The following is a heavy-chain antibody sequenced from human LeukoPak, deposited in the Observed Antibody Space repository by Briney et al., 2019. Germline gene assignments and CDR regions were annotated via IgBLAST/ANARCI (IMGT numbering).Heavy chain of an antibody. CDR1: GFTFGSYV. V-gene: IGHV3-23*01. CDR3: ARDVSYSDYLTGFDH. J-gene: IGHJ4*02. CDR2: ITSSGGAT. D-gene: IGHD4-11*01. Sequence: AGGSLRLSCATSGFTFGSYVMNWVRQAPGKGLEWVSSITSSGGATYYADSVRGRFTISRDNSKNTLSLQMNSLRAEDTAIYYCARDVSYSDYLTGFDHWGRGTLVTVSS.